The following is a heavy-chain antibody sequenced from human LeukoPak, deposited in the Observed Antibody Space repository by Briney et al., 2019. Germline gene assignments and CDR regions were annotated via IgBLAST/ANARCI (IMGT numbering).Heavy chain of an antibody. D-gene: IGHD6-13*01. CDR1: GFTFGSYA. J-gene: IGHJ4*02. CDR2: ISYDGSNK. V-gene: IGHV3-30-3*01. Sequence: GRSLRLSCAASGFTFGSYAMHWVRQAPGRGLEWVAVISYDGSNKYYADSVKGRFTISRDNSKNTLYLQMNSLRAEDTAVYYCARDIQRYSSSWYRFGDYWGQGTLVTVSS. CDR3: ARDIQRYSSSWYRFGDY.